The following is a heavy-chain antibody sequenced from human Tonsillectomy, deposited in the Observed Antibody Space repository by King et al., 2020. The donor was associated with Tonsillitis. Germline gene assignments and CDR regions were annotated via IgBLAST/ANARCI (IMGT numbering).Heavy chain of an antibody. CDR2: MNPNSGNT. CDR3: ARVREYYYGMDV. V-gene: IGHV1-8*02. CDR1: GYTFTSYD. Sequence: VQLVESGAEVKKPGASVKVSCKASGYTFTSYDINWVRQATGQGLEWMGWMNPNSGNTGYAQKFQGRVTMTRNTSISTAYMELSSLRSEDTAVYYCARVREYYYGMDVWGQGTTVTVSS. J-gene: IGHJ6*02.